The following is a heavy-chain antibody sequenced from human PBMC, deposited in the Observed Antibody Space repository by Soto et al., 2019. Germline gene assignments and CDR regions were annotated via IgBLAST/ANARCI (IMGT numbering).Heavy chain of an antibody. D-gene: IGHD2-15*01. CDR2: ISGSGGYT. V-gene: IGHV3-23*01. CDR1: GFTFSSYA. CDR3: AKESGKGYYYAMDV. Sequence: VPLLESGGGLVQPGGSLRLSCAASGFTFSSYAMSWVRQAPGKGLEWVSAISGSGGYTYYADSVKGRFTISRDNSKNTLYLQMNSLRAEDTAVYYCAKESGKGYYYAMDVWGQGTTVTVSS. J-gene: IGHJ6*02.